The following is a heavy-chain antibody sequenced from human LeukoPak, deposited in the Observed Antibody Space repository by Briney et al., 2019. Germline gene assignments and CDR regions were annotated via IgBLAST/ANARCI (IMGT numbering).Heavy chain of an antibody. CDR2: INHSGST. J-gene: IGHJ4*02. V-gene: IGHV4-34*01. CDR1: GGSFSGYY. D-gene: IGHD3-10*01. Sequence: SETLSLTCAVYGGSFSGYYWSWIRQPPGKGLEWIGEINHSGSTNYNPSLKSRVTISVDTSKNQFSLKLSSVTAADTAVYYCARRASRITMVRGVPSLRGYFDYWGQGTLVTVSS. CDR3: ARRASRITMVRGVPSLRGYFDY.